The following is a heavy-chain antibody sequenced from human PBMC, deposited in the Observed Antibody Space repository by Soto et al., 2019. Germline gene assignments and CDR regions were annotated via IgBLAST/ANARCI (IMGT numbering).Heavy chain of an antibody. D-gene: IGHD3-22*01. CDR1: GFTFSSYG. J-gene: IGHJ4*02. CDR3: AKDNRYDSSGPTWL. CDR2: ISYDGSNK. Sequence: GGSLRLSCAASGFTFSSYGMPWARQAPGKGLEWVAVISYDGSNKYYADSVKGRFTISRDNSKNTLYLQMNSLRAEDTAVYYCAKDNRYDSSGPTWLWGQGTLVTVSS. V-gene: IGHV3-30*18.